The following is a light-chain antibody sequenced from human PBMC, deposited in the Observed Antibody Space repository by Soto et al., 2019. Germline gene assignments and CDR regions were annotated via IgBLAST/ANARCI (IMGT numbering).Light chain of an antibody. CDR2: AAS. CDR1: QVIRND. V-gene: IGKV1-17*01. CDR3: LQHNSYPRT. J-gene: IGKJ2*01. Sequence: DIQKTQSPSSLSASVGDRVTITCRASQVIRNDLAWYQQKAEKAPKRLIYAASRLQSGVPSRFSGSGSGTEFTLTISSLQPEDFATYYCLQHNSYPRTFGQGTKLEIK.